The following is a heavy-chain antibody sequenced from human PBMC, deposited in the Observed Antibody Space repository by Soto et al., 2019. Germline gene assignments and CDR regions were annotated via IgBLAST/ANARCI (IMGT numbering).Heavy chain of an antibody. Sequence: GGSLRLSCAASGFTFSSYSMNWVRQAPGKGLEWVSYISSSSSTIYYADSVKGRFTISRDKAKNSLYLQMNSLRAEDTAVYYCARDRRYYGSGRSHAFDIWGQGTMVTVSS. CDR1: GFTFSSYS. V-gene: IGHV3-48*01. D-gene: IGHD3-10*01. J-gene: IGHJ3*02. CDR2: ISSSSSTI. CDR3: ARDRRYYGSGRSHAFDI.